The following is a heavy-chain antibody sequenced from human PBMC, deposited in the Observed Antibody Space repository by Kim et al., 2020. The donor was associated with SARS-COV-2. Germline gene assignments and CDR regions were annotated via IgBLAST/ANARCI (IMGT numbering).Heavy chain of an antibody. CDR1: GFTFSSYA. CDR2: ISGSGGST. Sequence: GGSLRLSCAASGFTFSSYAMSWVRQAPGKGLEWVSAISGSGGSTYYADSVKGRFTISRDNSKNTLYLQMNSLRAEDTAVYYCAKVRGGSSWYDGEAFDIWGQGTMVTVSS. D-gene: IGHD6-13*01. V-gene: IGHV3-23*01. CDR3: AKVRGGSSWYDGEAFDI. J-gene: IGHJ3*02.